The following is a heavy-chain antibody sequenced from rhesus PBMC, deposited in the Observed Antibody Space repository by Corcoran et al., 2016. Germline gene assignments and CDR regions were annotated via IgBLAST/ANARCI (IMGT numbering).Heavy chain of an antibody. CDR1: GFSISSGYD. J-gene: IGHJ4*01. Sequence: QVQLQESGPGVVKPSETLSLTCAVSGFSISSGYDWSWIRQPPGKGLECIGYIYGSSGSTNYHSSLKNRVTMSKDTSKTQFSLRLSSVTAADTAVYYCARSPPAQYYFDYWGQGVLVTVSS. CDR3: ARSPPAQYYFDY. CDR2: IYGSSGST. V-gene: IGHV4-76*01.